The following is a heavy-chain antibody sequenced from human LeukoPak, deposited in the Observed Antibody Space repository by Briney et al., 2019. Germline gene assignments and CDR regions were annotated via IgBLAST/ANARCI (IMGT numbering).Heavy chain of an antibody. CDR2: INPNSGGT. CDR3: ARAIYDFWSGYLDY. V-gene: IGHV1-2*02. CDR1: GGTFSSYA. J-gene: IGHJ4*02. Sequence: ASVKVSCKASGGTFSSYAISWVRQAPGQGLEWMGWINPNSGGTNYAQKFQGRVTMTRDTSISTAYMELSRLRSDDTAVYYCARAIYDFWSGYLDYWGQGTLVTVSS. D-gene: IGHD3-3*01.